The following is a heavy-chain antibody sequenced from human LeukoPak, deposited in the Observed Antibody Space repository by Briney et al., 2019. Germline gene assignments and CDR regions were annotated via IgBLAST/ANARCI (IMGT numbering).Heavy chain of an antibody. CDR1: GFTFSSYA. CDR3: XXXRGSSYSYAPFDY. CDR2: ISGSGGST. D-gene: IGHD3-22*01. V-gene: IGHV3-23*01. J-gene: IGHJ4*02. Sequence: PGGSLRLSCAASGFTFSSYAMSWVRQAPGKGLEWVSAISGSGGSTYYADSVKGRFTISRDNSKNTLYLQMNSLRAEDTAVYYCXXXRGSSYSYAPFDYWGQGTLVTVSS.